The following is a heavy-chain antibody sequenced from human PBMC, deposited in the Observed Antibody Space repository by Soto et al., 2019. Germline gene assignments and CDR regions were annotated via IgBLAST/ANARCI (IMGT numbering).Heavy chain of an antibody. CDR3: ARGPHSSSWYDWLDP. D-gene: IGHD6-13*01. CDR1: GYTFTSYD. V-gene: IGHV1-8*01. Sequence: ASVKVSCKASGYTFTSYDINWVRQATGRGLEWMGWMNPNSGNTGYAQKFQGRVTMTRNTSISTAYMELSSLRSEDTAVYYCARGPHSSSWYDWLDPWGQGTLVTVYS. J-gene: IGHJ5*02. CDR2: MNPNSGNT.